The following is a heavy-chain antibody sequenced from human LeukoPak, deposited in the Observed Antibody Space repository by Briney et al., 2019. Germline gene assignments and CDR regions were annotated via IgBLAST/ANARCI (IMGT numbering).Heavy chain of an antibody. V-gene: IGHV4-38-2*02. CDR2: IFHSGST. D-gene: IGHD1-26*01. CDR1: DYSITSDYY. Sequence: SETLSLTCTVSDYSITSDYYWRLTRQPPGKGLEWIGSIFHSGSTDYNPSLKSRLTISVDTSKNQFSLRLRSVTAADTAVYYCARIGPQSGSYSVDYWGQGTLVTVSS. CDR3: ARIGPQSGSYSVDY. J-gene: IGHJ4*02.